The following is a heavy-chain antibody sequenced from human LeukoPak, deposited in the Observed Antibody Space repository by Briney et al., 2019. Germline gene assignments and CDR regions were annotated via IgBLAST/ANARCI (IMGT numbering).Heavy chain of an antibody. J-gene: IGHJ5*02. CDR1: GFTFSSYE. CDR3: ARDYYDSSGSSWFDP. D-gene: IGHD3-22*01. CDR2: ISSGSSFM. Sequence: PGGSLRLSCAGSGFTFSSYEMNWVRQAPGKGLEWVSSISSGSSFMYYADSVKGRFTISRDNAKNSLYLQMNSLRAKDTALYYCARDYYDSSGSSWFDPWGQGTLVTVSS. V-gene: IGHV3-21*01.